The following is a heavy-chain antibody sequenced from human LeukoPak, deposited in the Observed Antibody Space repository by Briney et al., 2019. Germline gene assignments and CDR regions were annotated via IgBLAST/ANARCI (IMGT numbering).Heavy chain of an antibody. CDR1: GYTLTELS. D-gene: IGHD2-21*01. Sequence: ASVKVPCKVSGYTLTELSMHWVRQAPGKGLEWMGGFDPEDGETIYAQKFQGRVTMTEDTSTDTAYMELSSLRSEDTAVYYCATGGLSINDYYYYMDVWGKGTTVTVSS. V-gene: IGHV1-24*01. CDR3: ATGGLSINDYYYYMDV. J-gene: IGHJ6*03. CDR2: FDPEDGET.